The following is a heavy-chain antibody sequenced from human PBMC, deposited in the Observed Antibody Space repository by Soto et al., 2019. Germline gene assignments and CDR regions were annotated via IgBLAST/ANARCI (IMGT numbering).Heavy chain of an antibody. CDR2: IDPSDSYT. V-gene: IGHV5-10-1*01. Sequence: EPLKISCKGSGDSFTSYWISWVSQMPGKGLEWMGRIDPSDSYTNYSPSFQGHVTISADKSISTAYLQWSSLKASDTAMYYCARLSVATYGMDVWGQGTTVTVSS. J-gene: IGHJ6*02. D-gene: IGHD5-12*01. CDR3: ARLSVATYGMDV. CDR1: GDSFTSYW.